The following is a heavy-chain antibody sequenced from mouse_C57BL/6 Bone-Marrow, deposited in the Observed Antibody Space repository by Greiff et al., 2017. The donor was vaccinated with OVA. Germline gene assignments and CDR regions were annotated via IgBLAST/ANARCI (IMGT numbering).Heavy chain of an antibody. D-gene: IGHD1-1*01. J-gene: IGHJ2*01. CDR2: IDPETGGT. Sequence: QVQLKQSGAELVRPGASVTLSCKASGYTFTDYEMHWVKQTPVHGLEWIGAIDPETGGTAYNQKFKGKAILTADKSSSTAYMELRSLTSEDSAVYYCTRLTTVVDDWGQGTTLTVSS. CDR3: TRLTTVVDD. CDR1: GYTFTDYE. V-gene: IGHV1-15*01.